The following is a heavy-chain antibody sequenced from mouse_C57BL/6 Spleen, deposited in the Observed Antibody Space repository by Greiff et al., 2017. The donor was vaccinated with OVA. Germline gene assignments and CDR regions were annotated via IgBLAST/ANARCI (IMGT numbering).Heavy chain of an antibody. V-gene: IGHV7-3*01. CDR3: ASSIYYDIYAMDY. J-gene: IGHJ4*01. CDR2: IRNKANGYTT. CDR1: GFTFTDYY. Sequence: EVMLVESGGGLVQPGGSLSLSCAASGFTFTDYYMSWVRQPPGKALEWLGFIRNKANGYTTEYSASVKGRFTISRDNSQSILYLQMNALRAEDSATYYCASSIYYDIYAMDYWGQGTSVTVSS. D-gene: IGHD2-4*01.